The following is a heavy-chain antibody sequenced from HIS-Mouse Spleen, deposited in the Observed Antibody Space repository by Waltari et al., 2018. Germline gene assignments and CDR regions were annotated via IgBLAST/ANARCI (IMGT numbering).Heavy chain of an antibody. V-gene: IGHV4-39*07. CDR2: IYYSGST. Sequence: QLQLQESGPGLVKPPETLSLTCPVSGGSISSSSYYCGWIRQPPGKGLEWIGSIYYSGSTYYNPSLKSRVTISVDTSKNQFSLKLSSVTAADTAVYYCAREIPYSSSWYDWYFDLWGRGTLVTVSS. J-gene: IGHJ2*01. D-gene: IGHD6-13*01. CDR1: GGSISSSSYY. CDR3: AREIPYSSSWYDWYFDL.